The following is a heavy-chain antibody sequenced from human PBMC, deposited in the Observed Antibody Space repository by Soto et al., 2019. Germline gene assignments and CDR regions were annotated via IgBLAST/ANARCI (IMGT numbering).Heavy chain of an antibody. V-gene: IGHV1-18*01. Sequence: QVQLVQSGAEVKKPGASVKVSCKASGYTFTSYGISWVRQAPGQGLEWMGWISAYNGNTNYAQKLQGRVTMTTDTSTRTAYMELRSLRSDDTAVYYCAREHGYDILPGYSPYYYGMDVWGQGTTVTVSS. D-gene: IGHD3-9*01. CDR1: GYTFTSYG. CDR3: AREHGYDILPGYSPYYYGMDV. CDR2: ISAYNGNT. J-gene: IGHJ6*02.